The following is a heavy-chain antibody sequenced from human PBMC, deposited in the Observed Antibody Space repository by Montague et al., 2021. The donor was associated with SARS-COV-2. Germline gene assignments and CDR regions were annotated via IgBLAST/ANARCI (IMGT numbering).Heavy chain of an antibody. CDR2: IFVAAST. J-gene: IGHJ5*01. Sequence: SETLSLTCTVSGGSISASYWSWVRQAAGKSLEWIGRIFVAASTDXNPSLMSRFSLSGDKSKNQFSLKVTSVTAADTAVYYCARVMAPDGRWFDSWGHGMLVTVSS. V-gene: IGHV4-4*07. D-gene: IGHD2-8*01. CDR3: ARVMAPDGRWFDS. CDR1: GGSISASY.